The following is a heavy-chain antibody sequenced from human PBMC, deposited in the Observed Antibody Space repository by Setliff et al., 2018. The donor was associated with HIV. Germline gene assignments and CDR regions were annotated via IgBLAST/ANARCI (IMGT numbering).Heavy chain of an antibody. CDR1: GFTFRNYA. V-gene: IGHV3-30*04. Sequence: PGGSLRLSCAASGFTFRNYAMHWVRQAPGKGLEWVGVISYDGSNQYYADSVKGRFTISRDNAKNTLYLQMNSLRAEDTAVYYCARKGGYYYVAYYYGMDVWGQGTTVTVSS. CDR3: ARKGGYYYVAYYYGMDV. D-gene: IGHD3-22*01. J-gene: IGHJ6*02. CDR2: ISYDGSNQ.